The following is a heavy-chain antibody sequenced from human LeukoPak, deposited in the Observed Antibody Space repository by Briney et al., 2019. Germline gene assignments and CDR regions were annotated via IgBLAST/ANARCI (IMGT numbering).Heavy chain of an antibody. Sequence: PGGSLRLSCAASGFTFRSYAMQWVRQAPGKGLEWMAVISYDGRNSYYVDYVKGRFTISRDNFKDTLYLEMNSLRAEDTAVYYCARGDYYESRGYVAAYWGQGTLVTVST. J-gene: IGHJ4*02. CDR3: ARGDYYESRGYVAAY. V-gene: IGHV3-30*04. CDR2: ISYDGRNS. D-gene: IGHD3-22*01. CDR1: GFTFRSYA.